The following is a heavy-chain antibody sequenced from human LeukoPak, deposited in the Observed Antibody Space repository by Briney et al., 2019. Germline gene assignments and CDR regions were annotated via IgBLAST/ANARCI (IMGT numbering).Heavy chain of an antibody. J-gene: IGHJ3*02. V-gene: IGHV3-66*02. CDR1: GFTVSSNY. CDR2: IYSGGST. D-gene: IGHD3-10*01. CDR3: ARDRTYYGSGIVTDAFDI. Sequence: GGSLRLSCAASGFTVSSNYMSWVRQAPGKGLEWVSVIYSGGSTYYADSVKGRFTISRDNSKNTLYLQMNSLRAEDTAVYYCARDRTYYGSGIVTDAFDIWGQGTMVTVSS.